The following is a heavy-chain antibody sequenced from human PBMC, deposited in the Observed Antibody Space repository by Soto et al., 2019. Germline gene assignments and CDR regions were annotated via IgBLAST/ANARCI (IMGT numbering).Heavy chain of an antibody. CDR2: INDDGIST. CDR1: GFTFRLYW. V-gene: IGHV3-74*01. J-gene: IGHJ4*02. CDR3: TRGPRPTSTGTGAF. D-gene: IGHD1-1*01. Sequence: PGGTLRLSWAASGFTFRLYWMHWVRQVPGKGPEWVSRINDDGISTNYADSAKGRFTISRDNAKNTLYLQMNALRVEDTGVYYCTRGPRPTSTGTGAFWCQGTLVTVSS.